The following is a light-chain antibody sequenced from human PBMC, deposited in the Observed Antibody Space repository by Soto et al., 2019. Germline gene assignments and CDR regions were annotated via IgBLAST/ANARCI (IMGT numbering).Light chain of an antibody. CDR3: HEYNNWPPVT. CDR2: GAS. J-gene: IGKJ2*01. V-gene: IGKV3-15*01. Sequence: EIVMTQSPATLSVSPGERATLSCRASQSVSINLAWYQQKPGQAPRLLIYGASTRATGIPARFSGSGSGTEFTLTITTPQSEDFAIYYCHEYNNWPPVTFGQRTKLEIK. CDR1: QSVSIN.